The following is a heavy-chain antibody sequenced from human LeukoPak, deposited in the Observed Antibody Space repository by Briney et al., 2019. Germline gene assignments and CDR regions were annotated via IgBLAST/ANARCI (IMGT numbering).Heavy chain of an antibody. D-gene: IGHD3-3*01. CDR2: INHSGST. V-gene: IGHV4-34*01. CDR1: GGSFSGYY. J-gene: IGHJ6*02. Sequence: NPSETLSLTCAVYGGSFSGYYWSWIRQPPGKGLEWIGEINHSGSTNYNPSLKSRVTISVDTSKNQFSLKLSSVTAADTAVYYCARGRTIFGVVSLYYYYGMDVWGQETTVTVSS. CDR3: ARGRTIFGVVSLYYYYGMDV.